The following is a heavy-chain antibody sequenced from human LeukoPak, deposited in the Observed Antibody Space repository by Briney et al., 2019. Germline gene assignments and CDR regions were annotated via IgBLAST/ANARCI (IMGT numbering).Heavy chain of an antibody. D-gene: IGHD6-19*01. J-gene: IGHJ4*02. Sequence: ASVKVSCKASGYTFTSYYMHWVRQAPGQGLEWMGIINPSGGSTSYAQKLQGRVTMTTDTSTSTAYMELRSLRSDDTAVYYCARDSPRDYSSGCEDYWGQGTLVTVSS. V-gene: IGHV1-46*01. CDR1: GYTFTSYY. CDR2: INPSGGST. CDR3: ARDSPRDYSSGCEDY.